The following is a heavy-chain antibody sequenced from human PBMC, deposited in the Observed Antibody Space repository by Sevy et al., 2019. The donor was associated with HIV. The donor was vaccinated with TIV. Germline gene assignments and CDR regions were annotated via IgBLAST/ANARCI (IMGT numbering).Heavy chain of an antibody. Sequence: ASVKVSCKASGYTFTSYGISWVRQAPGQGLEWMGWISAYNGNTNYAQKLQGRVTMTTDTSTSKAYMELRSLRSDDTAVYYCARGLSVRGVIDAFDIWGQGTMVTVSS. D-gene: IGHD3-10*01. J-gene: IGHJ3*02. V-gene: IGHV1-18*01. CDR3: ARGLSVRGVIDAFDI. CDR1: GYTFTSYG. CDR2: ISAYNGNT.